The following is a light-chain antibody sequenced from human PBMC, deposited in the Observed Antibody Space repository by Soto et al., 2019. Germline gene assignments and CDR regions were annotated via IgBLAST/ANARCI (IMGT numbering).Light chain of an antibody. CDR1: QSVSNN. CDR3: LQYNNWPPWT. J-gene: IGKJ1*01. Sequence: EIVMTQSPATLSVSPGERATLSCRASQSVSNNLAWYQQTPGQAPRLLIFGASTRATGIQARFSGTGSGTEFTLTISSLQSEDFAVYYCLQYNNWPPWTFGQGTKVEIK. CDR2: GAS. V-gene: IGKV3-15*01.